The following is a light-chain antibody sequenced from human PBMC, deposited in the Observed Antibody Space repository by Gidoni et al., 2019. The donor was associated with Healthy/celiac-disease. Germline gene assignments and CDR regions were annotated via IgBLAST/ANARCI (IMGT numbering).Light chain of an antibody. CDR2: AAS. CDR1: QGISSY. CDR3: QQRNSTPQT. J-gene: IGKJ1*01. Sequence: DIQLTQSPSFLSASVGDRVTITCRASQGISSYLAWYQQKPGKAPKLLIYAASTLQSGVPSRFSGSGSGTEFTLTISSLQPEDFATYYCQQRNSTPQTFGQGTKVEIK. V-gene: IGKV1-9*01.